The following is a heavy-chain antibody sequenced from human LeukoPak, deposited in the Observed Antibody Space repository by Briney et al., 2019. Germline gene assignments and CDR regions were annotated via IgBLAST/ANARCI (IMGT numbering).Heavy chain of an antibody. J-gene: IGHJ5*02. Sequence: ASVKVSCKASGYTFTGYYMHWVRQAPGQGLEWMGWINPNHGDTNYAQKFQGRVTMTRDTSISTAYMELSRLRSDDTAVYYCARMRYCSGGSCYSNNWFDPWGQGTLVTVSS. CDR2: INPNHGDT. CDR1: GYTFTGYY. D-gene: IGHD2-15*01. V-gene: IGHV1-2*02. CDR3: ARMRYCSGGSCYSNNWFDP.